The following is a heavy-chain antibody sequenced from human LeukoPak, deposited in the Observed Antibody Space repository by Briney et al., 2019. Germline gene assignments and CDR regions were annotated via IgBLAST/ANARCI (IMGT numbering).Heavy chain of an antibody. J-gene: IGHJ3*02. D-gene: IGHD2-15*01. V-gene: IGHV4-31*03. CDR3: ARESAYCSGGSCPFKI. CDR2: IYYSGST. Sequence: ASQTLSLTCTVSGGSISSGGYYWSWIRLHPGKGLEWIGYIYYSGSTYYNPSLKSRVTISVDTSKNQFSLKLSSVTAADTAVYYCARESAYCSGGSCPFKIWGQGTMVTVSS. CDR1: GGSISSGGYY.